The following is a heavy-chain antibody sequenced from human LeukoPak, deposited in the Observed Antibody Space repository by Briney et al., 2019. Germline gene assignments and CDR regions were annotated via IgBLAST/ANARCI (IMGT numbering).Heavy chain of an antibody. D-gene: IGHD6-13*01. Sequence: SGGSLRLSCAASGFTFSSYVLHWVRQAPGKGLEWVAVISFNGNNKYYAASVTGRFTISRDNAKNTLYLQMNSLRAEGTAVYYCARGLAAAGTDAFDIWGQGTKVSVS. CDR3: ARGLAAAGTDAFDI. CDR1: GFTFSSYV. CDR2: ISFNGNNK. V-gene: IGHV3-30*04. J-gene: IGHJ3*02.